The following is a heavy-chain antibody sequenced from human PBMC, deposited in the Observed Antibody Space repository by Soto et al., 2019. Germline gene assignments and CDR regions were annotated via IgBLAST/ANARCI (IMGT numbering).Heavy chain of an antibody. Sequence: QVQLQESGPGLVKPSQTLSLPCTVSGGSISSGGYYWSWIRQHPGKGLVWIGYIYYSGSTYYNPSLKSRVTRSVDTSKNQFSRKRSAVTAADTAVYYCARVDDIVAGQGYWYFDLWGRGTLVTVSS. D-gene: IGHD2-15*01. CDR3: ARVDDIVAGQGYWYFDL. V-gene: IGHV4-31*02. CDR1: GGSISSGGYY. J-gene: IGHJ2*01. CDR2: IYYSGST.